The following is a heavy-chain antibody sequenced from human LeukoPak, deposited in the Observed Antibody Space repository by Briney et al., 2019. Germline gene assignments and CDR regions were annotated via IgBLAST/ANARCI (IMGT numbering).Heavy chain of an antibody. V-gene: IGHV4-34*01. J-gene: IGHJ4*02. CDR1: GGSFSGYY. D-gene: IGHD1-14*01. CDR3: ARDEPPEY. Sequence: PSETLSLTCAVYGGSFSGYYWSWIRQPPGKGLEWIGEINHSGSTNYNPPLKSRVTISVDTSKNQFSLKLSSVTAADTAVYYCARDEPPEYWGQGTLVTVSS. CDR2: INHSGST.